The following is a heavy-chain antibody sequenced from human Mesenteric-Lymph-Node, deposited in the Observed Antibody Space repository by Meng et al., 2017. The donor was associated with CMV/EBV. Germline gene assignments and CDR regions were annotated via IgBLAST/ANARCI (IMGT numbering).Heavy chain of an antibody. V-gene: IGHV1-2*06. Sequence: KASGYTFIGYYIHWVRQAPGQGLEWMGRINPNSGGTNYAQKFQGRVTMTRDTSISTAYMELSRLRSADTAVYYCARWTSGYDWGFDYWGQGTLVTVSS. D-gene: IGHD5-12*01. CDR3: ARWTSGYDWGFDY. CDR2: INPNSGGT. J-gene: IGHJ4*02. CDR1: GYTFIGYY.